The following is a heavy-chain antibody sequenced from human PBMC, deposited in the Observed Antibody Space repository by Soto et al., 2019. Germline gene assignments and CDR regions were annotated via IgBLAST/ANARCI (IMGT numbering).Heavy chain of an antibody. CDR1: GFTFSSYG. CDR3: AKEYCSGGSCYSSEYFQR. Sequence: QVQLVESGGGVVQPGRSLRLSCAASGFTFSSYGMHWVRQAPGKGLEWVAVISYDGSNKYYADSVKGRFTISRDNSKNTLYLQMNSLRAEDTAVYYCAKEYCSGGSCYSSEYFQRWGQGTLVTVSS. CDR2: ISYDGSNK. J-gene: IGHJ1*01. D-gene: IGHD2-15*01. V-gene: IGHV3-30*18.